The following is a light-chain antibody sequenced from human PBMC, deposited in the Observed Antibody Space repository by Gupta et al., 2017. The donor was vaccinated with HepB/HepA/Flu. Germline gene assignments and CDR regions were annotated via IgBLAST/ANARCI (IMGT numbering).Light chain of an antibody. J-gene: IGKJ5*01. Sequence: FVMAHSPDSLAVSLGERATINCKSSQSLLSSSGNRNYLGWYQHKPGQPPKLLISWAFTREPGVADRLRGSGFGTDFTLNISSLQAEDVAIYYCLQYYKIPTFGQGTRLDIK. V-gene: IGKV4-1*01. CDR2: WAF. CDR1: QSLLSSSGNRNY. CDR3: LQYYKIPT.